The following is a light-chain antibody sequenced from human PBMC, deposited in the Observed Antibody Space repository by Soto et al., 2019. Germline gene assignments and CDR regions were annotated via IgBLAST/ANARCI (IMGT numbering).Light chain of an antibody. V-gene: IGKV1-16*02. CDR1: QFISNY. CDR2: AES. CDR3: QHDT. J-gene: IGKJ5*01. Sequence: IEMTQSASXLSASGGDIVTITGRASQFISNYLGWFPEKPWKAPKSLIYAESSLKSGVPSKFNGSGSGTDFTLTISSLQPENVATYYCQHDTFGQGTRLEIK.